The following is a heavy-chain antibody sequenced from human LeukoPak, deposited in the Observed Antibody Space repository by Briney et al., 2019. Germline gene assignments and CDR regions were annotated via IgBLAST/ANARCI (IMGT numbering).Heavy chain of an antibody. V-gene: IGHV3-7*01. CDR2: IKQDRSEK. J-gene: IGHJ4*02. CDR1: GFTFSNYW. Sequence: GGSLRLSCAASGFTFSNYWMSWVRQAPGKGLEWVANIKQDRSEKYYVDSVKGRFTISRDNAKNTLYLQMNSLRAEDTAVYYCARTPGSWYVDYWGQGTLVTVSS. CDR3: ARTPGSWYVDY. D-gene: IGHD6-13*01.